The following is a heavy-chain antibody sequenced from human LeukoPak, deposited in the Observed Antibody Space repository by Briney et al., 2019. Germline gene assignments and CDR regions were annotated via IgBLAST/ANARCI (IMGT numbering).Heavy chain of an antibody. J-gene: IGHJ4*02. V-gene: IGHV3-23*01. CDR2: ISGSGGRT. Sequence: GGCLSLSCAASGFTFSSYAMSWVRQAPGKGLEWVSAISGSGGRTYYADSVKGRFTISRDNSKNTLYLQMNSLRAEDTAVYYCAKIVTFYYYGSGKVFDYWGQGTLVTVS. CDR1: GFTFSSYA. CDR3: AKIVTFYYYGSGKVFDY. D-gene: IGHD3-10*01.